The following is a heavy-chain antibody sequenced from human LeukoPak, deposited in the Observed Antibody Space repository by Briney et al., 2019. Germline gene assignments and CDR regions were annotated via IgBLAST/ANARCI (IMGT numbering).Heavy chain of an antibody. J-gene: IGHJ4*02. CDR3: AKDAGKMEYSNHED. CDR2: IWYDGSNK. D-gene: IGHD6-6*01. Sequence: GGSLRLSCAASGFTFSSYGMHWVRQAPGKGLEWVAVIWYDGSNKYYADSVKGRFTISRDNSKNTLYLQMNSLRAEDTAVYYCAKDAGKMEYSNHEDWGQGTLVTVSS. V-gene: IGHV3-33*06. CDR1: GFTFSSYG.